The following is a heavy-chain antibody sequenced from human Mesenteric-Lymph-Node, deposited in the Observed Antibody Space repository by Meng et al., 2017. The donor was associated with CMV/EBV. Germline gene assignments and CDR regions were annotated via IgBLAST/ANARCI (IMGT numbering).Heavy chain of an antibody. V-gene: IGHV4-34*01. D-gene: IGHD3-9*01. J-gene: IGHJ4*02. CDR2: INHSGST. CDR1: GWSFRGYY. CDR3: ARGSSYDILTGYFDY. Sequence: QVQLTQSGASPVKPSGTLSVTCAVYGWSFRGYYWNWIRQSPEKGLEWIGEINHSGSTTYNPSFTSRIIISVDTSTNQISLNMSSVTAADTAVYYCARGSSYDILTGYFDYWGQGALVTVSS.